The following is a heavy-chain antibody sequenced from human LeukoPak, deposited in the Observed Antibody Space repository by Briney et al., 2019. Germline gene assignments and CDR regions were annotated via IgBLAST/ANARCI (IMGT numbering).Heavy chain of an antibody. V-gene: IGHV4-34*01. CDR2: INHGGST. CDR1: GGSFSGYF. J-gene: IGHJ4*02. D-gene: IGHD2-2*01. CDR3: ARRAGMTSVDY. Sequence: SETLSLTCGVYGGSFSGYFWTWIRQPPGKGLEWIGEINHGGSTNYNPALKSRVTISVDTSKSQFSLKLTSATAADTAVYYCARRAGMTSVDYWGQGTLVTVST.